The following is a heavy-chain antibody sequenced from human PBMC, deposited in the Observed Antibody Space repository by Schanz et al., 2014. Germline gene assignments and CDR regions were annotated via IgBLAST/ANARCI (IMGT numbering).Heavy chain of an antibody. J-gene: IGHJ4*02. CDR1: GYTFISYG. CDR2: ISAYNGHT. Sequence: QVLQVQSGSELKKPGTSVKVSCKASGYTFISYGIKWVRQAPGQGLEWMGWISAYNGHTDYAQKLQGRVTITADRSTSTAYMELSSLRSDDTAMYYCARDQSPYTNSSDVRYFDYWGQGSLVTVSS. D-gene: IGHD6-6*01. CDR3: ARDQSPYTNSSDVRYFDY. V-gene: IGHV1-18*01.